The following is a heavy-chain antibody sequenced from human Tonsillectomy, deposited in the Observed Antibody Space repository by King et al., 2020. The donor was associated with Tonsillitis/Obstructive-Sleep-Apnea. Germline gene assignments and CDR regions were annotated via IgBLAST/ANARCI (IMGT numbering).Heavy chain of an antibody. Sequence: QLQESGPGLVKPSETLSLTCTVSGGSISSYYWSWIRQPPGKGLAWIGYIYYSGGTNNNPSLKSRVTISVDTSKNQFSLKLSSVTAADTAVYYCAREGAVMNAFDIWGQGTMVTVSS. CDR2: IYYSGGT. V-gene: IGHV4-59*01. D-gene: IGHD2-8*01. CDR1: GGSISSYY. J-gene: IGHJ3*02. CDR3: AREGAVMNAFDI.